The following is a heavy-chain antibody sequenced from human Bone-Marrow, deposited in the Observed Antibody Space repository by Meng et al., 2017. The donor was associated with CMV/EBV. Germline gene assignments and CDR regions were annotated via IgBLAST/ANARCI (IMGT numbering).Heavy chain of an antibody. CDR3: AKGRSDSWHQLDH. D-gene: IGHD6-13*01. J-gene: IGHJ4*02. V-gene: IGHV3-30*02. CDR2: TRIGEGEK. CDR1: GFTVSSNY. Sequence: GESLKISCAASGFTVSSNYMSWVRQAPGKGLEWVAFTRIGEGEKYNPDSVKGRFTISRDNSKNMMYLQMNSLRPEDTALYYCAKGRSDSWHQLDHWGQGTLVTVSS.